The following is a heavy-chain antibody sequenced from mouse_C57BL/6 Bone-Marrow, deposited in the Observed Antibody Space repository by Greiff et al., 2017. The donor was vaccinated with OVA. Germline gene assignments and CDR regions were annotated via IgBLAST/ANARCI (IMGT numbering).Heavy chain of an antibody. CDR2: IDPSDSYT. D-gene: IGHD1-1*01. V-gene: IGHV1-69*01. Sequence: QVQLQQPGAELVMPGASVKLSCKASGYTFTSYWMHWVKQRPGQGLEWIGEIDPSDSYTNYNQKFKGKSTLTVDKSSSTAYMQPSSLTSEDSAVYYCAREAYYYGSRYRFDYWGQGTTLTVSS. CDR1: GYTFTSYW. J-gene: IGHJ2*01. CDR3: AREAYYYGSRYRFDY.